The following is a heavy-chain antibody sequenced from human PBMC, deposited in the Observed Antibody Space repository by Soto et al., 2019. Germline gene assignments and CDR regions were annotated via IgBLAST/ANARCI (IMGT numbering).Heavy chain of an antibody. J-gene: IGHJ4*02. V-gene: IGHV1-2*02. CDR2: INPNSGGT. CDR1: GYTFTEYY. CDR3: ARVGRDSSGWYHTRDY. D-gene: IGHD6-19*01. Sequence: GASVKVSCKASGYTFTEYYMHWVRQAPGQGLEWMGWINPNSGGTKYAQKFQGGVTMTRATSINTVYMELSGLRSDDTAVYYCARVGRDSSGWYHTRDYWGQGTLVTVSS.